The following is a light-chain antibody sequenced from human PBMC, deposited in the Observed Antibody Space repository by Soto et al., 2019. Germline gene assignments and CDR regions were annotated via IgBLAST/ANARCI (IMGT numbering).Light chain of an antibody. J-gene: IGKJ2*03. Sequence: DIQMTQSPSSLSASVGDRVTITCRASQSISTYLNWYQQTPGKAPALLIYAASSLHTGVPSRFSGRGSGTDFTLTISSLQPEDFATYYCQETYSMPYSFGQGTKLEIK. CDR3: QETYSMPYS. V-gene: IGKV1-39*01. CDR1: QSISTY. CDR2: AAS.